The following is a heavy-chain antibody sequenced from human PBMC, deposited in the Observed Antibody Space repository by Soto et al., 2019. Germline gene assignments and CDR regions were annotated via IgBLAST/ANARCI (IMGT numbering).Heavy chain of an antibody. CDR3: ATSMSIAAAGTALDP. CDR1: GGSISSSSYY. CDR2: LYYSGST. D-gene: IGHD6-13*01. J-gene: IGHJ5*02. Sequence: SETLSLTCTVSGGSISSSSYYWGWIRQPPGKGLEWIGSLYYSGSTYYNPSLKSRVTISVDTSKNQFSLRLSSVTAADTAVYYCATSMSIAAAGTALDPWGQGTLVTVSS. V-gene: IGHV4-39*01.